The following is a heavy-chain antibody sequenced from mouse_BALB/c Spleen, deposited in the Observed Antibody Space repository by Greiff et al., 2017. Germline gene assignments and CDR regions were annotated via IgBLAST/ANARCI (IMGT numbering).Heavy chain of an antibody. J-gene: IGHJ4*01. Sequence: EVQLQESGPGLVKPSQSLSLTCSVTGYSITSGYYWNWIRQFPGNKLEWMGYISYDGSNNYNPSLKNRISITRDTSKNQFFLKLNSVTTEDTATYYCAREDGSYYYAMDYWGQGTSVTVSS. V-gene: IGHV3-6*02. CDR2: ISYDGSN. CDR3: AREDGSYYYAMDY. CDR1: GYSITSGYY. D-gene: IGHD1-3*01.